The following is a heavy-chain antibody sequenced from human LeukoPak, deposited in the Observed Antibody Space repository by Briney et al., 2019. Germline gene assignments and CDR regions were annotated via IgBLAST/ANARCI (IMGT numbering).Heavy chain of an antibody. CDR2: IRYDGSNK. D-gene: IGHD3-10*01. V-gene: IGHV3-30*02. CDR3: AKDGAFTYYYGSGSYYTGNWFDP. CDR1: GFTFSSYG. Sequence: PGGSLRLSCAASGFTFSSYGMHWVRQAPGKGLEWVAFIRYDGSNKYYADSVKGRFTISRDNSKNTLYLQMNSLRAEDTAVYYCAKDGAFTYYYGSGSYYTGNWFDPWGQGTLVTVSS. J-gene: IGHJ5*02.